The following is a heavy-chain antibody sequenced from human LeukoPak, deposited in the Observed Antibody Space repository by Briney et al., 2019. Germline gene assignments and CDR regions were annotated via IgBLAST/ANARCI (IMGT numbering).Heavy chain of an antibody. D-gene: IGHD4-17*01. CDR2: ISGSGGST. CDR3: AKDARGDYVPFDS. Sequence: GGSLRLSCAASGFTFSSYPMNWVRQAPGGGLEWVSHISGSGGSTYYADSVKGRFTMSRDNSKNNLYLQMNSLRAEDTAIYYCAKDARGDYVPFDSWGQGTLVTVSS. CDR1: GFTFSSYP. J-gene: IGHJ4*02. V-gene: IGHV3-23*01.